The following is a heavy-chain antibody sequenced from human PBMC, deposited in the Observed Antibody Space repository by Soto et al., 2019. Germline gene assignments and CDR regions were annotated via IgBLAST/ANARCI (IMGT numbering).Heavy chain of an antibody. J-gene: IGHJ4*02. CDR1: GFTFSSYW. D-gene: IGHD6-13*01. Sequence: HPGGSLRLSCAASGFTFSSYWMSGVRQAPGKGLEWVANIKQDGSEKYYVDSVKGRFPISRDNAKNSLFLQMTSLRAEDAAVYYCARVGHTTRIVAPGTGGDHWGQGTLVTVSS. CDR2: IKQDGSEK. CDR3: ARVGHTTRIVAPGTGGDH. V-gene: IGHV3-7*01.